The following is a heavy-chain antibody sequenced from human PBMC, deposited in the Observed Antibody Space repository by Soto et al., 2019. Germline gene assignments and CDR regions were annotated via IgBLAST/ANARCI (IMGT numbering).Heavy chain of an antibody. CDR3: ARDPLYGMDV. J-gene: IGHJ6*02. V-gene: IGHV4-31*03. Sequence: PSETLSLTCTVSGDSFNTAGYYWSWIRQHPERGLEWIGYIYSSGTTYYSPSLKSRISISMDTSKNQFSLELTSVTAADTAVYYCARDPLYGMDVWGQGTTVTVSS. CDR2: IYSSGTT. CDR1: GDSFNTAGYY.